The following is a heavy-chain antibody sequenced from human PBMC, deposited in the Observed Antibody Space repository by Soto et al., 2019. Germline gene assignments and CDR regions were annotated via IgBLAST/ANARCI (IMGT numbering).Heavy chain of an antibody. Sequence: PXGSLRLSCAAAGFTFSSYAMSWVRQAPGRGLDWVSAISGSGGSTYYADSVKGRFTISRDNSKNTLYLQMNSLRAEDTAVYYCAKDTRYCSGGSCPPGYYYYYGMDVWGQGTTVTVSS. J-gene: IGHJ6*02. V-gene: IGHV3-23*01. D-gene: IGHD2-15*01. CDR1: GFTFSSYA. CDR2: ISGSGGST. CDR3: AKDTRYCSGGSCPPGYYYYYGMDV.